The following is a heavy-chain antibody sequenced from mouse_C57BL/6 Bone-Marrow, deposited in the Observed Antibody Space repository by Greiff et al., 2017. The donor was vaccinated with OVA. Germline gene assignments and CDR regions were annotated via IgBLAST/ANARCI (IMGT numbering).Heavy chain of an antibody. Sequence: EVQLQESGPGLVKPSQSLSLTCSVTGYSITSGYYWNWIRQFPGNKLEWMGYISYDGSNNYNPSLKNRISITRDTSKNQFFLKLNSVTTEDTATYYCAREGIYDGYYVGFAYWGQGTLVTVSA. V-gene: IGHV3-6*01. D-gene: IGHD2-3*01. J-gene: IGHJ3*01. CDR2: ISYDGSN. CDR3: AREGIYDGYYVGFAY. CDR1: GYSITSGYY.